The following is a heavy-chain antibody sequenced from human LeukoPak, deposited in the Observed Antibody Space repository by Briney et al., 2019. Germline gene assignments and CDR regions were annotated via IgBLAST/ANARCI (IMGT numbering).Heavy chain of an antibody. J-gene: IGHJ5*02. CDR2: ISYSGST. Sequence: SETPSLTCTVSGGSISSSYWGWIRQPPGKGLEWIGYISYSGSTKYNPSLKSRVTLSVDTSKNQFSLKVNSVTAAATAVYYCARRGVEMAPVRPDNWFDPWGQGTLVTVSS. V-gene: IGHV4-59*08. D-gene: IGHD5-24*01. CDR1: GGSISSSY. CDR3: ARRGVEMAPVRPDNWFDP.